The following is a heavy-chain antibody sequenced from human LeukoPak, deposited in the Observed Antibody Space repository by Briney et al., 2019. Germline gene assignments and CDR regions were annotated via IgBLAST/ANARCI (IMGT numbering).Heavy chain of an antibody. CDR2: IHPSTGNP. CDR3: AREVGYCSSTSCYPDY. Sequence: ASVKVSCKASGYTFTNYAMNWVRQAPGQGLEWMGWIHPSTGNPTYAQGFTGRFVFSLDTSVSTAYLQISSLKAEDTAVYYCAREVGYCSSTSCYPDYWGQGTLVTVSS. J-gene: IGHJ4*02. D-gene: IGHD2-2*01. CDR1: GYTFTNYA. V-gene: IGHV7-4-1*02.